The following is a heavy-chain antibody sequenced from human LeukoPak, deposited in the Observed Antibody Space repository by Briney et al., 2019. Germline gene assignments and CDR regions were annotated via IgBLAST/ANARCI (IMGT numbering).Heavy chain of an antibody. Sequence: SETLSLTCTVSGGSVSSYHWSWIRQPPGKGLEWIGYIYYSGSTNHNPSLKSRVTISLDTSKNQFSLKLSSVTAADTAVYYCARHPSYDSSGYYFGPFDYWGQVTLVTVSS. J-gene: IGHJ4*02. CDR2: IYYSGST. V-gene: IGHV4-59*08. CDR1: GGSVSSYH. CDR3: ARHPSYDSSGYYFGPFDY. D-gene: IGHD3-22*01.